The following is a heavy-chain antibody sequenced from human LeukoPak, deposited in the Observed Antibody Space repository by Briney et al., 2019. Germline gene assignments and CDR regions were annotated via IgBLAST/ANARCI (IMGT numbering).Heavy chain of an antibody. CDR3: ARVVTTSED. D-gene: IGHD1-14*01. CDR2: INSDGGNT. V-gene: IGHV3-74*01. Sequence: PGGSLRLSCAASGFTFSSYWMHWVRQAPGKGLVWVSRINSDGGNTSYADSVKGRFMISRDNAKNTLYLQMNSLRAEDTAVYYCARVVTTSEDWGQGTLVTVSP. J-gene: IGHJ4*02. CDR1: GFTFSSYW.